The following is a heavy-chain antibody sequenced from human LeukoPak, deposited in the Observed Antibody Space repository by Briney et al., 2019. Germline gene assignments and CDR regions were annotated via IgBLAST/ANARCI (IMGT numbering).Heavy chain of an antibody. CDR3: ARGDFGGSGSYSALDY. CDR2: TYYRSRWYN. D-gene: IGHD3-10*01. J-gene: IGHJ4*02. Sequence: SQTLSLTCAISGDSVSRNSATWKWIRQSPSRGLEWVGRTYYRSRWYNDYAVSVKSRITINPATSKNQFSLQLNSVTPEDTAVYYCARGDFGGSGSYSALDYWGQGSLVTVSS. CDR1: GDSVSRNSAT. V-gene: IGHV6-1*01.